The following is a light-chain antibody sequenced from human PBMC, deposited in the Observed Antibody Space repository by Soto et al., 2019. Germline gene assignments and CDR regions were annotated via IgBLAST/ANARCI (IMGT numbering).Light chain of an antibody. Sequence: EIVLTQSPGTLSLSPGERATLSFRSSQSVTSNYLAWYQQKPGQAPRLLIFGASSRATGIPDKFSGSGSGTDFTLTISRLEPDDFAVYYCQHYGGSSWTFGQGTKVDIK. V-gene: IGKV3-20*01. CDR1: QSVTSNY. J-gene: IGKJ1*01. CDR3: QHYGGSSWT. CDR2: GAS.